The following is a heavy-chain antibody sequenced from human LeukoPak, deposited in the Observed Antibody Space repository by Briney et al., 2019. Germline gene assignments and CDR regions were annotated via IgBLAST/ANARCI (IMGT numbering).Heavy chain of an antibody. J-gene: IGHJ6*04. CDR2: INPSGGST. Sequence: ASVKVSCTASGYTFTSYYMHWVRQAPGQGLEWMGIINPSGGSTSYAQKFQGRVTMTRDTSTSTVYMELSSLRSEDTAVYYCARERLLWFGELLNRYYYYGMDVWGKGTTVTVSS. CDR1: GYTFTSYY. V-gene: IGHV1-46*01. CDR3: ARERLLWFGELLNRYYYYGMDV. D-gene: IGHD3-10*01.